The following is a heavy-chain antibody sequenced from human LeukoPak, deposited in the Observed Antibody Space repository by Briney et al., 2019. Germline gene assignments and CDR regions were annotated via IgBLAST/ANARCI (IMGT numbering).Heavy chain of an antibody. J-gene: IGHJ6*02. D-gene: IGHD2-21*02. CDR2: FFTGGTT. Sequence: PSQTLSLTCTVSGGSVRRGNYYWTWIRQPAGSGLGWFGRFFTGGTTDYNPSLRTRVTISVDASRNQFSLNLSSVTAADTAVYYCARRRYCGGDCYPAEDYYYGMDVWGQGTTVTVSS. CDR1: GGSVRRGNYY. CDR3: ARRRYCGGDCYPAEDYYYGMDV. V-gene: IGHV4-61*02.